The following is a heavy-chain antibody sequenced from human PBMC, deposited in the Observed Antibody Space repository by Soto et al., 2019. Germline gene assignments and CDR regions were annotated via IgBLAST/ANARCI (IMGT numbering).Heavy chain of an antibody. CDR1: GGSITSGGYS. J-gene: IGHJ6*02. CDR3: ARAFYGVDL. Sequence: PSETLSLTCTVSGGSITSGGYSWSWIRQSPGQGLEWIGYIYQSGSAFYNPSLKTRATIVVDRSKNQFSLNLTSVTAADAAVYYCARAFYGVDLWGQGTTVTVSS. V-gene: IGHV4-30-2*06. CDR2: IYQSGSA.